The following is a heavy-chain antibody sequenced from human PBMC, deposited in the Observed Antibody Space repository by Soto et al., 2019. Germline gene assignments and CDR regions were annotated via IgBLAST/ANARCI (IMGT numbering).Heavy chain of an antibody. J-gene: IGHJ4*02. V-gene: IGHV3-15*07. CDR3: ARGGGFFDY. D-gene: IGHD3-10*01. Sequence: PGWSLRLSCAASGFDFNIYTRNWVRQAPGKGLEWVGGIKSKANGETTDYAERGEGRLAVSRENAKNSRYLQMNSLRREDTAVYYCARGGGFFDYWGQGX. CDR1: GFDFNIYT. CDR2: IKSKANGETT.